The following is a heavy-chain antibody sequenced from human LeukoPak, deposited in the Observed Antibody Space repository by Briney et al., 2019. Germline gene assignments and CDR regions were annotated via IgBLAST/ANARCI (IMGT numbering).Heavy chain of an antibody. D-gene: IGHD3-22*01. CDR1: GGTFSSYA. J-gene: IGHJ1*01. CDR3: ARDGYYYDSSGYYYGDFQH. V-gene: IGHV1-69*01. Sequence: SVKVSCKASGGTFSSYAISWVRQAPGQGLEWMGGIIPIFGTANYAQKFQGRVTITADESTSTAYMELSSLRSEDTAVYYCARDGYYYDSSGYYYGDFQHWGQGTLVTVSS. CDR2: IIPIFGTA.